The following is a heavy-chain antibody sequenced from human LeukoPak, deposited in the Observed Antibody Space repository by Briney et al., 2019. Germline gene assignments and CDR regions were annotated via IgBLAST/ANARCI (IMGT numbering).Heavy chain of an antibody. D-gene: IGHD1-7*01. CDR1: GFTIRNHW. CDR3: ARLMGTVTTYDY. Sequence: GGSLRLSCAASGFTIRNHWMSWVRQAPGRGLEWVASITPDGSGDYYLDSVKGRFTISRDNAENSLFLQMSSLGAEDTAVYYCARLMGTVTTYDYWGQGTLVTVSS. J-gene: IGHJ4*02. CDR2: ITPDGSGD. V-gene: IGHV3-7*01.